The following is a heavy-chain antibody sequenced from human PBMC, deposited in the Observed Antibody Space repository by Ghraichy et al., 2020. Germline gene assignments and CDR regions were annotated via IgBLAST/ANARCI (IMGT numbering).Heavy chain of an antibody. Sequence: GGSLRLSCAASGFTFSSYGMHWVRQAPGKGLEWVAVIWYDGSNKYYADSVKGRFTISRDNSKNTLYLQMNSLRAEDTAVYYCARDVAHDYSNYDWYFDLWGRGTLVTVSS. CDR2: IWYDGSNK. CDR1: GFTFSSYG. CDR3: ARDVAHDYSNYDWYFDL. V-gene: IGHV3-33*01. D-gene: IGHD4-11*01. J-gene: IGHJ2*01.